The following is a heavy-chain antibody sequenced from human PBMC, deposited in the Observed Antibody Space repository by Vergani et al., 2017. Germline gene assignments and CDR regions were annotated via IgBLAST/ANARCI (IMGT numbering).Heavy chain of an antibody. CDR2: INHSGST. J-gene: IGHJ2*01. Sequence: QVQLQQWGAGLLKPSGTLSLTCAVYGGSFSGYYWSWIRQPPGKGLEWIGEINHSGSTNYNPSLKSRVTISVDTSKNQFSLKLSSVTAADMAVYYCARGQEYSSWGWFFDLWGRGTLVTVSS. D-gene: IGHD6-6*01. V-gene: IGHV4-34*01. CDR1: GGSFSGYY. CDR3: ARGQEYSSWGWFFDL.